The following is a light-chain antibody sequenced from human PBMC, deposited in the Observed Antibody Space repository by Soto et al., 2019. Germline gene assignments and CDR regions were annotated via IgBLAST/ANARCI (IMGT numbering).Light chain of an antibody. Sequence: DIRLTQSPSTLSASVGDRVTITCRASQSISTWLAWYQQIPGKAPKLLIYDASTLESGVPSRFSGSGSGTEFTLTISSLQPDDFATYYCQQYNTYATFGQGTKLEIK. J-gene: IGKJ2*01. CDR3: QQYNTYAT. CDR2: DAS. V-gene: IGKV1-5*01. CDR1: QSISTW.